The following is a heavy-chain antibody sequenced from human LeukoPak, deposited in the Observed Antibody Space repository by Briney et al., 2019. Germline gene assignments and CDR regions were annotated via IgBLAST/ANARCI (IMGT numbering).Heavy chain of an antibody. V-gene: IGHV4-4*09. CDR2: IYTSGNT. J-gene: IGHJ5*02. CDR1: GGSISTYY. D-gene: IGHD4-23*01. Sequence: SETLSLTCTVSGGSISTYYWNWIRQPPGKGLEWLGYIYTSGNTDYNPSLKSRVTISVDTSKNQSSLKLSSVTAADTAVYYCARVSYGGNSGWFDPWGQGTLVTVSS. CDR3: ARVSYGGNSGWFDP.